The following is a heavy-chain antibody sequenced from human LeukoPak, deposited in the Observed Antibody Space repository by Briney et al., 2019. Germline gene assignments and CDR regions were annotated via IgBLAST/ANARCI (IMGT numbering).Heavy chain of an antibody. Sequence: GASVKVSCKASGYTFTSYGISWVRQAPGQGLEWMGWISAYNGNTNYAQKLQGRVTMTTDTSTSTAYMELRSLRSDDTAVYYCAPVAYCGGDCYSGQYDYWGQGTLVTVSS. J-gene: IGHJ4*02. CDR2: ISAYNGNT. D-gene: IGHD2-21*02. CDR3: APVAYCGGDCYSGQYDY. V-gene: IGHV1-18*01. CDR1: GYTFTSYG.